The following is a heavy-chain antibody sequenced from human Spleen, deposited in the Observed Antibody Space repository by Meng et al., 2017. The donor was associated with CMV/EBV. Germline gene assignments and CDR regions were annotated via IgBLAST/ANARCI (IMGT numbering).Heavy chain of an antibody. CDR1: GYTFMGYY. D-gene: IGHD6-19*01. V-gene: IGHV1-2*02. J-gene: IGHJ4*02. Sequence: ASVKVSCKTSGYTFMGYYMHWVRQPPGQGLEWMGWINPNSGDTDYAQKFRGRVTMTRDASITTAFMELSGLKSDDTAVYYCARDRRLSSGYFYHFEYWGQGTPVTVSS. CDR3: ARDRRLSSGYFYHFEY. CDR2: INPNSGDT.